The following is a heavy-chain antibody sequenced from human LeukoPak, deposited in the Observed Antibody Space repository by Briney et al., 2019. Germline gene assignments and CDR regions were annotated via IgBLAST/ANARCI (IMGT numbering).Heavy chain of an antibody. CDR2: ISSSSSYI. J-gene: IGHJ4*02. CDR1: GLTFSSYS. V-gene: IGHV3-21*01. Sequence: GGSLRLSCAASGLTFSSYSMNWVRQAPGKGLEWVSSISSSSSYIYYADSVKGRFTISRDNAKNSLYLQMNSLRAEDTAVYYCAYSGYDRTFDYWGQGTLVTVSS. CDR3: AYSGYDRTFDY. D-gene: IGHD5-12*01.